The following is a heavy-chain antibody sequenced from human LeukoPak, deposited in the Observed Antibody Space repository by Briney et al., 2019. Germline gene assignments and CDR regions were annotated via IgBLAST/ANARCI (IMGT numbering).Heavy chain of an antibody. Sequence: GGSLRLSCAASGFTFSSDAMHWVRQAPGKGLEWVAVISYDGSNKYYADSVKGRFTISRDNAKNSLYLQMNSLRAEDTAVYYCARDDYDYVWGSYRLMDVWGQGTTVTVSS. V-gene: IGHV3-30-3*01. CDR3: ARDDYDYVWGSYRLMDV. CDR1: GFTFSSDA. D-gene: IGHD3-16*02. J-gene: IGHJ6*02. CDR2: ISYDGSNK.